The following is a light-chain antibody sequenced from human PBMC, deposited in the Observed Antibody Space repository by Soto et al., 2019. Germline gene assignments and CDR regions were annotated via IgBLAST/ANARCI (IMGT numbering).Light chain of an antibody. V-gene: IGKV1-5*03. J-gene: IGKJ5*01. CDR2: KAS. Sequence: IQMPQSPSTLSASVGDRVTITCRASQSIDNWLAWYQQKPGKAPKLLIYKASSLESGVPSRFSGSGYGTEFTLTISSLQPDDFATYYCQQYNSTPLTFGGGTRLEIK. CDR3: QQYNSTPLT. CDR1: QSIDNW.